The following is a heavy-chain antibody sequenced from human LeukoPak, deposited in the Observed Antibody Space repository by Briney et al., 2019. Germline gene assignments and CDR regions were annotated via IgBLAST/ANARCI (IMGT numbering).Heavy chain of an antibody. J-gene: IGHJ4*02. CDR3: TFGELLDGDY. D-gene: IGHD3-10*01. CDR1: GFTFSSYG. Sequence: PGGSLRLSCAASGFTFSSYGMHWVRQAPGKGLEWVSFIRYDGSNEYYADSVRGRFTISRDNSKNTLYLQMNSLRAEDTAVYYCTFGELLDGDYWGQGTPVTVSS. CDR2: IRYDGSNE. V-gene: IGHV3-30*02.